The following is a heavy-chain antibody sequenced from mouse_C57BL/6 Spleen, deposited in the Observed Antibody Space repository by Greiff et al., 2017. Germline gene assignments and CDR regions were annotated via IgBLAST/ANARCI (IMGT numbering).Heavy chain of an antibody. CDR1: GYTFTDYY. Sequence: EVQLQQSGPELVKPGASVKISRKASGYTFTDYYMNWVKQSHGKSLEWIGDINPNNGGTSYNQKFKGKATLTVDKSSSTAYMALRSLTSEDSAVYYCARNYGNQYYFDYWGQGTTLTVSS. J-gene: IGHJ2*01. V-gene: IGHV1-26*01. D-gene: IGHD1-1*01. CDR2: INPNNGGT. CDR3: ARNYGNQYYFDY.